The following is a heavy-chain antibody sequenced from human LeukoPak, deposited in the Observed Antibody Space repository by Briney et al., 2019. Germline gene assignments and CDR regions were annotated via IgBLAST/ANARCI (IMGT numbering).Heavy chain of an antibody. CDR3: AKAMISAVLTTRFDS. CDR2: ISGSGGGT. J-gene: IGHJ4*02. V-gene: IGHV3-23*01. Sequence: GGPLRLSCAASGFTFSSYSMTWVRQAPGKGLEWVSAISGSGGGTHYADSVKGRFTISRDNSKNTLYLQMNSLRAEDTALYYCAKAMISAVLTTRFDSWGQGTLVTVSS. CDR1: GFTFSSYS. D-gene: IGHD1-14*01.